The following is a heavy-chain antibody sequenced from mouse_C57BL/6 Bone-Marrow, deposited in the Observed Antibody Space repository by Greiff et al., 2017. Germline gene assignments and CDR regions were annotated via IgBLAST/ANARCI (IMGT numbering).Heavy chain of an antibody. CDR1: GYTFTDYY. J-gene: IGHJ1*03. CDR3: ARWPITTVVAWYFDV. CDR2: INPNNGGT. Sequence: VQLQQSGPELVKPGASVKISCKASGYTFTDYYMNWVKQSHGKSLEWIGDINPNNGGTSYNQKFKGKATLTVDKSSSTAYMELRSLTSEDSAVYYCARWPITTVVAWYFDVWGTGTTVTVSS. D-gene: IGHD1-1*01. V-gene: IGHV1-26*01.